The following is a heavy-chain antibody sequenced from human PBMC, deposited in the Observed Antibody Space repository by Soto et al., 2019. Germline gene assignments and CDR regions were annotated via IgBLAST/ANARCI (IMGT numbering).Heavy chain of an antibody. V-gene: IGHV1-3*01. CDR3: ARVGPIRFLEWLSDYYYYMDV. CDR2: INAGNGNT. J-gene: IGHJ6*03. D-gene: IGHD3-3*01. CDR1: GYTFTSYA. Sequence: ASVKVSCKASGYTFTSYAMHWVRQAPGQRLERMGWINAGNGNTKYSQKFQGRVTITRDTSASTAYMELSSLRSEDTAVYYCARVGPIRFLEWLSDYYYYMDVWGKGTTVTVSS.